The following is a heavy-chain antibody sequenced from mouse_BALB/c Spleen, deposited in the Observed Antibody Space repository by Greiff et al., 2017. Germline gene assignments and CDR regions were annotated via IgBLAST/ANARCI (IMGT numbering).Heavy chain of an antibody. V-gene: IGHV1-87*01. CDR1: GYTFTSYW. D-gene: IGHD2-4*01. Sequence: VQLVESGAELARPGASVKLSCKASGYTFTSYWMQWVKQRPGQGLEWIGAIYPGDGDTSYTQKFKGKATLTADKSSSTAYMQLSSLASEDSAVYYCARDLDDYDGGSWGQGTLVTVSA. CDR2: IYPGDGDT. J-gene: IGHJ3*01. CDR3: ARDLDDYDGGS.